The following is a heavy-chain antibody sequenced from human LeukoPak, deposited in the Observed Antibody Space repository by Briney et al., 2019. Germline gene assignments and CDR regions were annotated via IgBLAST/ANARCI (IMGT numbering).Heavy chain of an antibody. D-gene: IGHD6-13*01. CDR3: ARDAAAAGPFDY. J-gene: IGHJ4*02. CDR1: GYTFIDYG. Sequence: ASVKVSCKPSGYTFIDYGVSWVRQAPGQGLEWMGWISTYNGHTYYAQELQGRVTMTTDTSTSTAYMELRSLRSDDTAVYYCARDAAAAGPFDYWGQGTLVTVSS. CDR2: ISTYNGHT. V-gene: IGHV1-18*01.